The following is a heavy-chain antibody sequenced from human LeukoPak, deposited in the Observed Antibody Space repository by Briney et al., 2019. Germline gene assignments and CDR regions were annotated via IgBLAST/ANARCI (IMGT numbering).Heavy chain of an antibody. D-gene: IGHD2-15*01. Sequence: GESLKISRNGSGYSFTSYWLGWVRQMPGKGLEWMGIIYPGDSDTRYSPSFQGQVTISADKSISTAYLQWSSLKASDTAMYYCARLNEGYCSGGRCYRGLFDYWGQGTLVTVSS. V-gene: IGHV5-51*01. CDR1: GYSFTSYW. CDR3: ARLNEGYCSGGRCYRGLFDY. J-gene: IGHJ4*02. CDR2: IYPGDSDT.